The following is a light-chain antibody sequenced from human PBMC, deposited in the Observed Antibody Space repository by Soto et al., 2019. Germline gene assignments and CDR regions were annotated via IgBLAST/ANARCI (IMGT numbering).Light chain of an antibody. V-gene: IGKV1-33*01. CDR1: QDISNY. CDR3: QQYDNLPFT. J-gene: IGKJ3*01. CDR2: DAS. Sequence: DIQMTQSPSSLSASVGDRVIITCQASQDISNYLNWYQQKPGKAPKLLIYDASNLETGVPSRFSGSGSGTDFTFTIISLQPEDIATYYCQQYDNLPFTFGPGTKVDIK.